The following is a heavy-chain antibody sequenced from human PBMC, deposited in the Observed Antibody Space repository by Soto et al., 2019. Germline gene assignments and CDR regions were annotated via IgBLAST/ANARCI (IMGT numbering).Heavy chain of an antibody. CDR1: GFTFSSYS. V-gene: IGHV3-21*01. Sequence: GGSLRLSCAASGFTFSSYSMNWVRQAPGKGLEWVSSISSSSSYIYYADSVEGRFTISRDNAKNSLYLQMNSLRAEDTAVYYCARDADPESPFDYWGQGTLVTVSS. CDR3: ARDADPESPFDY. J-gene: IGHJ4*02. CDR2: ISSSSSYI.